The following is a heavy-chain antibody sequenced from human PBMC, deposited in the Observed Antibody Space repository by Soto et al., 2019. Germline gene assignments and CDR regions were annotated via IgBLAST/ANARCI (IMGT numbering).Heavy chain of an antibody. CDR1: GFTFSSYG. D-gene: IGHD5-12*01. CDR3: ARTVATSEVDYYYGMDV. Sequence: SLRLSCAASGFTFSSYGMHWVRQAPGKGLEWVAVIWYDGSNKYYADSVKGRFTISRDNSKNTLYLQMNSLRAEDTAVYYCARTVATSEVDYYYGMDVWGQGTTVTVSS. CDR2: IWYDGSNK. V-gene: IGHV3-33*01. J-gene: IGHJ6*02.